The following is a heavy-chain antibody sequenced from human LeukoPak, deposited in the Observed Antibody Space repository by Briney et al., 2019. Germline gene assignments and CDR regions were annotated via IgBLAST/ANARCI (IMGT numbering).Heavy chain of an antibody. CDR1: GYTFTGYY. CDR2: INPNSGGT. Sequence: ASVKVSCKASGYTFTGYYMHWVRQAPGQGLEWMGRINPNSGGTNYAQKFQGRVTMTRDTSISTAYMELSRLRSDDTAVYYCARDYYGSGSRNWFDRWGQGTLVTVSS. V-gene: IGHV1-2*06. J-gene: IGHJ5*02. CDR3: ARDYYGSGSRNWFDR. D-gene: IGHD3-10*01.